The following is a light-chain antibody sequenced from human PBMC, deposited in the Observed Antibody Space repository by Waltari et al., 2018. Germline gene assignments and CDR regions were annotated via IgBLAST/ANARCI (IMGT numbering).Light chain of an antibody. Sequence: QSALTQPASVSGAPGHSNTISCTGTSRGAGDYDWVSWYQQHPGKAPKVVIFDVSYRPSGVSNRFSGSKSGNTASLTISGLQAEDEADYYCTSYTSRHSLVFGTGTKVTVL. J-gene: IGLJ1*01. CDR3: TSYTSRHSLV. V-gene: IGLV2-14*03. CDR1: SRGAGDYDW. CDR2: DVS.